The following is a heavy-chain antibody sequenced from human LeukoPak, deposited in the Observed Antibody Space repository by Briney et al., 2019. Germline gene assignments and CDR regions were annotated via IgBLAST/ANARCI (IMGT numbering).Heavy chain of an antibody. Sequence: ASVKVSCKASGYTFTSYGISWVRQAPGQGLEWMGWISAYNGNTNYAQKLQGRVTMTTDTSTSTAYMELRSLRSDDTAVYYCARDRKVRGVIITHTLDYWGQGTLVTVSS. CDR1: GYTFTSYG. V-gene: IGHV1-18*01. D-gene: IGHD3-10*01. CDR2: ISAYNGNT. J-gene: IGHJ4*02. CDR3: ARDRKVRGVIITHTLDY.